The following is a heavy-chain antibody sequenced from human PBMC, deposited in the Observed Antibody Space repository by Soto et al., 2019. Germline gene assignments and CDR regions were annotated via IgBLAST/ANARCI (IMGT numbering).Heavy chain of an antibody. CDR3: APLRGAEGNFDY. CDR1: GFTFSSYG. J-gene: IGHJ4*02. D-gene: IGHD1-26*01. V-gene: IGHV3-30*03. Sequence: ESGGGVVQPGRSLRLSCAASGFTFSSYGMHWVRQAPGKGLEWVADISYDGSNKYYADSVKGRFTISRDNSKNTLYLQMNSLRAEDTAVYYCAPLRGAEGNFDYWGQGTLVTVSS. CDR2: ISYDGSNK.